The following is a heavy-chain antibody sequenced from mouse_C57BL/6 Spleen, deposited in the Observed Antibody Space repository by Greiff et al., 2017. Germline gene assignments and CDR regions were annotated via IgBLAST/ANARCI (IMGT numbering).Heavy chain of an antibody. CDR3: ASAVVARGDY. D-gene: IGHD1-1*01. V-gene: IGHV1-55*01. J-gene: IGHJ2*01. CDR2: IYPGSGST. Sequence: VKLQQPGAELVKPGVSVKMSCKASGYTFTSYWITWVKQRPGQGLEWIGDIYPGSGSTNYNEKFKSKATLTVDTSSSTAYMQLSSLTSEDSAVYYCASAVVARGDYWGQGTTLTVSS. CDR1: GYTFTSYW.